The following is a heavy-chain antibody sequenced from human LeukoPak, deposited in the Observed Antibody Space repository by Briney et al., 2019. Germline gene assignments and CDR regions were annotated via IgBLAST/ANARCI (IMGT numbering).Heavy chain of an antibody. CDR2: ISSSSSYI. CDR3: ARCAFDILTGYSLYYMDV. Sequence: GGSLRLSCAASGFTFSSYAMHWVRQAPGKGLEWVSSISSSSSYIYYADSVKGRFTISRDNAKNSLYLQMNSLRAEDTAVYYCARCAFDILTGYSLYYMDVWGKGTTVTVSS. CDR1: GFTFSSYA. J-gene: IGHJ6*03. D-gene: IGHD3-9*01. V-gene: IGHV3-21*01.